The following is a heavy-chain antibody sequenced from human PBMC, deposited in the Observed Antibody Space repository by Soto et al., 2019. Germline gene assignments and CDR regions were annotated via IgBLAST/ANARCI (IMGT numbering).Heavy chain of an antibody. CDR1: GFPFSSYS. CDR3: AREFISARLPFDS. V-gene: IGHV3-21*01. Sequence: GGSLRLSSAASGFPFSSYSMNWVRQAPGKGLEWVSSITTSSSYIFYADSVKGRFTISRDNAKNSLYLQMNSLRAEDTALYYCAREFISARLPFDSWGQGTLVTVSS. J-gene: IGHJ4*01. CDR2: ITTSSSYI. D-gene: IGHD6-6*01.